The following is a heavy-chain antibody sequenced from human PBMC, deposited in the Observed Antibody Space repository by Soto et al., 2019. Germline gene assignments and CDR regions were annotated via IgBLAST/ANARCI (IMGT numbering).Heavy chain of an antibody. J-gene: IGHJ4*02. Sequence: AGGSLRLSCAASGFTFSSYAMHWVRQAPGKGLEWVAVISYDGSNKYYADSVKGRFTISRDNSKNTLYLQMNSLRAEDTAVYYCARDIGDSSGYYPNSWPFDYWGQGTLVTVSS. V-gene: IGHV3-30-3*01. CDR3: ARDIGDSSGYYPNSWPFDY. D-gene: IGHD3-22*01. CDR1: GFTFSSYA. CDR2: ISYDGSNK.